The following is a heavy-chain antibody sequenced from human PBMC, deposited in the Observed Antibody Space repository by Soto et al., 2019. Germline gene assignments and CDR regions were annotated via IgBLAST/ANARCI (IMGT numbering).Heavy chain of an antibody. Sequence: PSETLSLSCAASGFTFSSYGMHWVRQAPGKGLEWVAVIWYDGSNKYYADSVKGRFTISRDNSKNTLYLQMNSLRAEDTAVYYCARDSLSGVVIIIPLTYGMDVWGQGTTVTVSS. V-gene: IGHV3-33*01. CDR2: IWYDGSNK. CDR1: GFTFSSYG. J-gene: IGHJ6*02. D-gene: IGHD3-3*01. CDR3: ARDSLSGVVIIIPLTYGMDV.